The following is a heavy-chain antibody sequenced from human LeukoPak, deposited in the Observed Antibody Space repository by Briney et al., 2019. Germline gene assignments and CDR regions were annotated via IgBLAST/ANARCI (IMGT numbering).Heavy chain of an antibody. J-gene: IGHJ3*02. CDR1: GFTFSSYA. D-gene: IGHD3-22*01. CDR3: VKGSTYDSRGYSESDAFDI. CDR2: ISSNGGST. V-gene: IGHV3-64D*06. Sequence: GGSLRLSCSASGFTFSSYAMHWVRQAPGKGLEYVSAISSNGGSTYYADSVKGRFTISRDNSKNTLYLQMSSLRAEDTAVYYCVKGSTYDSRGYSESDAFDIWGQGTMVPVSS.